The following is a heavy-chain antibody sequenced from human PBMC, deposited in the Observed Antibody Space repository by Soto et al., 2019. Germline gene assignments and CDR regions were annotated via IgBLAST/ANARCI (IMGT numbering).Heavy chain of an antibody. D-gene: IGHD2-2*01. J-gene: IGHJ5*02. V-gene: IGHV4-4*02. CDR2: IHPGGHS. CDR1: GASVRSANW. CDR3: ARVQEGCSVTSCYLDH. Sequence: SETLSLTCTVSGASVRSANWWHWVRQSPGKGLEWIGEIHPGGHSNYNPSLKSRVTISVDVSDNQFSLTLNSVTAADTAVYFCARVQEGCSVTSCYLDHWGQGTQVTVSS.